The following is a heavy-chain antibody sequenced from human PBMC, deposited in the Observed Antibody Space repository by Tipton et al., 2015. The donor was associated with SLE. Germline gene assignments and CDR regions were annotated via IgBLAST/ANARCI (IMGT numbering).Heavy chain of an antibody. D-gene: IGHD1-26*01. J-gene: IGHJ4*02. CDR2: INHRGST. CDR3: ARAVKWEFDY. CDR1: GGSISSSSSYY. Sequence: TLSLTCAVYGGSISSSSSYYWAWIRQPPGKGVEWIAEINHRGSTNYNPSLKSRVTISVDTSKNQFSLKLSSVTAADTAVYYCARAVKWEFDYWGQGTLVTVSS. V-gene: IGHV4-34*01.